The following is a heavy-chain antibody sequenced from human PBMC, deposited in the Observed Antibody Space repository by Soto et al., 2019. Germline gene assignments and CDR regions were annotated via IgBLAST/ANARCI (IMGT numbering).Heavy chain of an antibody. CDR1: GFTFRPYG. V-gene: IGHV3-30*18. J-gene: IGHJ4*01. Sequence: GSLRLSCAASGFTFRPYGMHWVRQAPGKGLEWVAVISYDGSNKYYADSVKGRFTISRDNPKNTLYLQMNSLGAEDTAVYYCAKARLLLCPAAAGSEFYDHWRHGTLVT. CDR3: AKARLLLCPAAAGSEFYDH. D-gene: IGHD3-10*01. CDR2: ISYDGSNK.